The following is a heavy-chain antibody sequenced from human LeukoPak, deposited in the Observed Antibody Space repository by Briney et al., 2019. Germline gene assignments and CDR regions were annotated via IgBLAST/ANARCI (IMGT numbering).Heavy chain of an antibody. CDR1: GFTFDDYA. Sequence: GRSLRLSCAASGFTFDDYAMHWVRQAPGKGLEWVSGISWNSGSIGYADSVKGRFTISRDNAKNSLYLQMNSLRAEDTAVYYCARLYDGSAYHADHFDYWGQGTLVIVSS. J-gene: IGHJ4*02. CDR2: ISWNSGSI. CDR3: ARLYDGSAYHADHFDY. V-gene: IGHV3-9*01. D-gene: IGHD3-22*01.